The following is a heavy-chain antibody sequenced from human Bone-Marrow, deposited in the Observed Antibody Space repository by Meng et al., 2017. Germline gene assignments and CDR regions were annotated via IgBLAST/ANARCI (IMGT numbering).Heavy chain of an antibody. D-gene: IGHD3-10*01. J-gene: IGHJ4*02. Sequence: SVKVICKASGGTFSSYASSWVRQAPGQGLEWMGGIIPIFGTANYAQKFQGRVTITADESTSTAYTELSSLRSEDTAVYYCAGEFTMVRGVIRDWGQGALVTVSS. CDR2: IIPIFGTA. V-gene: IGHV1-69*13. CDR3: AGEFTMVRGVIRD. CDR1: GGTFSSYA.